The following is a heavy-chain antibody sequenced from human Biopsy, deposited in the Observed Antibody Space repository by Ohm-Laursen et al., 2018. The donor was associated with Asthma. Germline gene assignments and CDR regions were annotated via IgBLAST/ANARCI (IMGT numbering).Heavy chain of an antibody. CDR3: SRNEIEEGIYFDN. D-gene: IGHD6-13*01. V-gene: IGHV4-59*01. J-gene: IGHJ4*02. Sequence: SQTLSLTCTVSGGSLSGFYWSWIRQPPGKGLEWIGYISYSIEYSESTNYNPSLKRRVTISVDTSKNQFSLKLSSVTAADTAVYFCSRNEIEEGIYFDNWGQGTLVTVSS. CDR1: GGSLSGFY. CDR2: ISYSIEYSEST.